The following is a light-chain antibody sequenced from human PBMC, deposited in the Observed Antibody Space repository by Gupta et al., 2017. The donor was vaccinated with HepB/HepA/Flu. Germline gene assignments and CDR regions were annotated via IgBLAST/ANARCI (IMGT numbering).Light chain of an antibody. Sequence: DIVMTQSPLSLSVTPGEPASISCRSSHSLLHVSGYNFLDWYLQKPGQSPRLLIYLNSSRASGVPDRFSGSGSGTNFTLKISGVEAEDVGTYYCSQTLQTPQTFGQGTKVDIK. V-gene: IGKV2-28*01. CDR3: SQTLQTPQT. J-gene: IGKJ1*01. CDR1: HSLLHVSGYNF. CDR2: LNS.